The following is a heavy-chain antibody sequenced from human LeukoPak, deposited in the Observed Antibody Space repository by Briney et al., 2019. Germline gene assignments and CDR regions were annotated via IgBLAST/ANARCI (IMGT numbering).Heavy chain of an antibody. V-gene: IGHV1-2*02. J-gene: IGHJ4*02. D-gene: IGHD5-18*01. Sequence: GASVKVSCKVSGYTLTELSMHWVRQAPGKGLEWMGWINANSGGTNYAQKFQGRVTMTRDTSMSTAYMELSRLRSDDTAVYYCARGTGEGYSYGRYYFDYWGQGTLVTVSS. CDR1: GYTLTELS. CDR2: INANSGGT. CDR3: ARGTGEGYSYGRYYFDY.